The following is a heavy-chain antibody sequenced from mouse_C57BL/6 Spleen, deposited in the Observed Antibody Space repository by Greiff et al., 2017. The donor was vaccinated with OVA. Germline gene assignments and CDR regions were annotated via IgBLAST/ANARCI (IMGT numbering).Heavy chain of an antibody. CDR3: AGGYYNDRNFYAMDY. V-gene: IGHV1-53*01. Sequence: VQLQQPGTELVKPGASVKLSCKASGYTFTSYWMHWVQQGPGQGLEWIGNINPSNGGTNYNEKFKGKATLTVDKASSTAFMQLSSLTSEDSAVYYGAGGYYNDRNFYAMDYWGQRTSGPVPS. J-gene: IGHJ4*01. CDR2: INPSNGGT. D-gene: IGHD1-1*01. CDR1: GYTFTSYW.